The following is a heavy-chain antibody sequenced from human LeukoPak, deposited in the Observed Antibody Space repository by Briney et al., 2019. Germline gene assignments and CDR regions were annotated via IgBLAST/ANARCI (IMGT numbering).Heavy chain of an antibody. CDR3: AKTNFWDFVPRDY. CDR2: ISGSGGST. CDR1: GFTFSSYT. V-gene: IGHV3-23*01. J-gene: IGHJ4*02. D-gene: IGHD3-3*01. Sequence: PGGSLRLSCAASGFTFSSYTMSWVRQAPGKGLEWVSAISGSGGSTYYADSVKGRFTISRDNSKNTLYLQMNSLRAEDTAVYYCAKTNFWDFVPRDYWGQGTLVTVSS.